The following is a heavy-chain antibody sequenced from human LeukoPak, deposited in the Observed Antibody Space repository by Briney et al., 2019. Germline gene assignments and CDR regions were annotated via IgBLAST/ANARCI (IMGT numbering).Heavy chain of an antibody. D-gene: IGHD6-13*01. CDR3: ARDLIGYSSSWYNPYYYYYMDV. J-gene: IGHJ6*03. CDR1: GYTFTIYG. CDR2: ISAYNGYT. V-gene: IGHV1-18*01. Sequence: ASVKVSCKASGYTFTIYGISWVRQAPGQGLEWMGWISAYNGYTNYTQKLQGRVTMTTDTSTSTAYMELRSLRSDDTAVYYCARDLIGYSSSWYNPYYYYYMDVWGKGTTVTISS.